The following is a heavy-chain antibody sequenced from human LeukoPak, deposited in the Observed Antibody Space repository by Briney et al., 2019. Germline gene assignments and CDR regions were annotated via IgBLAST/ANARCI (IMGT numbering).Heavy chain of an antibody. D-gene: IGHD3-10*01. V-gene: IGHV4-34*01. CDR2: INHSGST. CDR1: GGSVSGYY. J-gene: IGHJ4*02. CDR3: ARGDRYYYGSGSYYG. Sequence: SETLSLTCAVYGGSVSGYYWSWIRQPPGKGLEWIGEINHSGSTNYNPSLKSRVTISVDTSKNQFSLKLSSVTAADTAVYYCARGDRYYYGSGSYYGWGQGTLVTVSS.